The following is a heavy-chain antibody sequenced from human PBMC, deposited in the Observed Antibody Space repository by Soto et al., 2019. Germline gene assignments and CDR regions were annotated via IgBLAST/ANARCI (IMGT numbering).Heavy chain of an antibody. CDR2: IFYSGST. CDR1: GGSISNYY. CDR3: VKDSGDDYGYFRWIDP. D-gene: IGHD5-18*01. Sequence: PSETLSLSCTVSGGSISNYYWSWIRQPPGRGLEWIGHIFYSGSTNYNPALKSRVTISVDTSKSQFSLKLSSVTAADTAVYYCVKDSGDDYGYFRWIDPWGQGTLVTF. V-gene: IGHV4-59*01. J-gene: IGHJ5*02.